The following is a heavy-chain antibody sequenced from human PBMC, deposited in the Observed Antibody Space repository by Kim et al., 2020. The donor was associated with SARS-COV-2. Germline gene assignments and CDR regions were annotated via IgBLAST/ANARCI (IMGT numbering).Heavy chain of an antibody. CDR2: ITSDSSAM. CDR3: ITLVRGVMPFDY. J-gene: IGHJ4*02. D-gene: IGHD3-10*01. CDR1: GFTFSSYS. V-gene: IGHV3-48*02. Sequence: GGSLRLSCAASGFTFSSYSMNWVRQAPGKGLEWISYITSDSSAMYYADSVKGRFTISSDNAKNSLYLQMNSLRYEDTAVYYCITLVRGVMPFDYWGQGTLVTVSS.